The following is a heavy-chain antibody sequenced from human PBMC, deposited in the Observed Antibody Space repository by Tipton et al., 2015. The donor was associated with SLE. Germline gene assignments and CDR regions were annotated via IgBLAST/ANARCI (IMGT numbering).Heavy chain of an antibody. CDR3: ARVPPWIAIAFDI. CDR2: INHSGST. D-gene: IGHD5-12*01. CDR1: GGSISSGDYY. V-gene: IGHV4-39*07. Sequence: TLSLTCTVSGGSISSGDYYWSWIRQPPGKGLEWIGEINHSGSTNYNPSLKSRVTISVDTSKNQFSLKLSSVTAADTAVYYCARVPPWIAIAFDIWGQGTMVTVSS. J-gene: IGHJ3*02.